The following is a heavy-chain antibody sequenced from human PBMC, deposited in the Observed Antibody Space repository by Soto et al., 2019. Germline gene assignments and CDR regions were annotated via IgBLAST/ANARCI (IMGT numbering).Heavy chain of an antibody. V-gene: IGHV3-66*01. D-gene: IGHD4-4*01. J-gene: IGHJ6*03. CDR3: ARDYSNYFPYYYYYMDV. CDR1: GFTVSSNY. CDR2: IYSGGST. Sequence: EVQLVESGGGLVQPGGSLRLSCAASGFTVSSNYMSWVRQAPGKGLEWVSVIYSGGSTYYADSVKGRFIISRDNSKNTLYLQMNSLRAEDTAVYYCARDYSNYFPYYYYYMDVWGKGTTVTVSS.